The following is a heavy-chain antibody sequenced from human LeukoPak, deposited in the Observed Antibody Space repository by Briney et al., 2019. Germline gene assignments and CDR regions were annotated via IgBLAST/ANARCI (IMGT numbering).Heavy chain of an antibody. D-gene: IGHD6-13*01. CDR1: GGSISSSSYY. J-gene: IGHJ4*02. V-gene: IGHV4-39*01. Sequence: SETLSLTCTVSGGSISSSSYYWGWIPQPPGKGLEWIGGIYYSGSTYYNPSLKSRVTISVDTSKNQFSLKLSSVTAADTAVYYCARRVEYSSSWQSLSYFDYWGQGTLVTVSS. CDR2: IYYSGST. CDR3: ARRVEYSSSWQSLSYFDY.